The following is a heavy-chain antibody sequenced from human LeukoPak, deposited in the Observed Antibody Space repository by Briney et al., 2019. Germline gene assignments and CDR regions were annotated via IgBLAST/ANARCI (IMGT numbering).Heavy chain of an antibody. J-gene: IGHJ5*02. CDR3: ARVQRGSGFGGNWFDP. D-gene: IGHD3-10*01. Sequence: ASVKVSCKASGYTFTSYYMHWVRQAPGQGLEWMGIINPNGGSTSYAQKFQGRVTMTRDTSTSTVYMELSSLRSEDTAVYYCARVQRGSGFGGNWFDPWGQGTLVTVSS. CDR1: GYTFTSYY. V-gene: IGHV1-46*01. CDR2: INPNGGST.